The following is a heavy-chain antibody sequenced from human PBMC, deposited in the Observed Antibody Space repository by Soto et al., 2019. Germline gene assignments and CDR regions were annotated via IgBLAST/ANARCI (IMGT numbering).Heavy chain of an antibody. D-gene: IGHD6-6*01. V-gene: IGHV1-69*12. Sequence: QVQLVQSGAEVKKPGSSVKVSCKASGGTFSSYAISWVRQAPGQGLEWMGGIIPIFGTANYAQKFQGRVTITADESTRTAYMELSSLRSEDTAVYYCASPLAARPYYYCYGMDVWGQGSTVTVSS. CDR1: GGTFSSYA. CDR2: IIPIFGTA. J-gene: IGHJ6*02. CDR3: ASPLAARPYYYCYGMDV.